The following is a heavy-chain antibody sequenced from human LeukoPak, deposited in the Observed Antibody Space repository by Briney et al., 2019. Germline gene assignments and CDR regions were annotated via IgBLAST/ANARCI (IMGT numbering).Heavy chain of an antibody. CDR2: IFPSDSDA. J-gene: IGHJ5*02. CDR1: GYTFTDYW. D-gene: IGHD2-15*01. V-gene: IGHV5-51*01. CDR3: ARGRTGWREGGGCSHNWLEP. Sequence: GESLKISCQGFGYTFTDYWIGWVRHMPGKGLEGVGIIFPSDSDARFSPSFQGQGQVAMPVDRSMNTAYLYWDNLKASDTGTYYCARGRTGWREGGGCSHNWLEPWGQGTLVSVSS.